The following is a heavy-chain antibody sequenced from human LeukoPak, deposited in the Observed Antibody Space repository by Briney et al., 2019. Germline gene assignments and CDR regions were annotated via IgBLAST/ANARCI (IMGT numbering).Heavy chain of an antibody. D-gene: IGHD3-16*02. J-gene: IGHJ3*02. CDR2: INTNTGNP. Sequence: ASVKVSCKASGYTFTSYAMNWVRQAPGQGLEWMGWINTNTGNPTYAQGFTGRFVFSLDTSVSTAYLQISSLKAEDTAVYYCARADGYDYIWGSYRFVQAFDIWGQGTMVTVSS. V-gene: IGHV7-4-1*02. CDR1: GYTFTSYA. CDR3: ARADGYDYIWGSYRFVQAFDI.